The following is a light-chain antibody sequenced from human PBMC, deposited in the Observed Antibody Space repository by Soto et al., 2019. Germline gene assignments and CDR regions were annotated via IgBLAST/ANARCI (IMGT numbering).Light chain of an antibody. Sequence: EIVLTQSPGTLSLSPGERATLSCRPSQSVGNSILAWYQQKPGQAPRLLIYGTSNMATGIPDRVSGSGFGTDFSLTISRLEPDDFAVYYCQQYEGSMVTFGPGTKVDIK. J-gene: IGKJ3*01. CDR3: QQYEGSMVT. CDR2: GTS. V-gene: IGKV3-20*01. CDR1: QSVGNSI.